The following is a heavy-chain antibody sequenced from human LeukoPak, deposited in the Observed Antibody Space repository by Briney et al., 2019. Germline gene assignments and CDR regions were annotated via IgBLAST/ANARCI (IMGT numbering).Heavy chain of an antibody. V-gene: IGHV3-48*03. CDR3: ARGSGSYYPFDY. D-gene: IGHD1-26*01. CDR1: GFTFSSYE. J-gene: IGHJ4*02. CDR2: ISSSGSVI. Sequence: GGSLRLSCAASGFTFSSYEMNWVRQAPGKGLEWISYISSSGSVIHYADSVKGRFTISRDNAKNSLYLQMNSLRAEDTAVYYCARGSGSYYPFDYWGQGTLVTVSS.